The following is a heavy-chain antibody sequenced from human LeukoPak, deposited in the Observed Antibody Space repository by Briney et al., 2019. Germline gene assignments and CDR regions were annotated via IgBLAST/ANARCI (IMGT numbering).Heavy chain of an antibody. Sequence: PSETLSLTCTVSGVSISSYYWSWIRQPAGKGLEWLGRLYTSGSTNYNPSLKSRVTMSVDTSKNQFSLKVTSVTAADTAVYYCARAPPFGSWFDPWGPGTLVTVSS. D-gene: IGHD3-10*01. V-gene: IGHV4-4*07. J-gene: IGHJ5*02. CDR2: LYTSGST. CDR3: ARAPPFGSWFDP. CDR1: GVSISSYY.